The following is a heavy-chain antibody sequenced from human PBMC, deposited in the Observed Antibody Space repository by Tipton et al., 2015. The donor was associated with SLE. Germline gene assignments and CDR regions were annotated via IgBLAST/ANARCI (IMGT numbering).Heavy chain of an antibody. CDR1: GGSFSGYY. J-gene: IGHJ4*02. V-gene: IGHV4-34*01. CDR2: INHSGST. Sequence: TLSLTCAVYGGSFSGYYWSWIRQPPGKGLEWIGEINHSGSTNYNPSLKSRVTISVDTSKNQLSLKLSSVTAADTAVYYCARCSSGSPLDYWGQGTLVTVSS. CDR3: ARCSSGSPLDY. D-gene: IGHD3-10*01.